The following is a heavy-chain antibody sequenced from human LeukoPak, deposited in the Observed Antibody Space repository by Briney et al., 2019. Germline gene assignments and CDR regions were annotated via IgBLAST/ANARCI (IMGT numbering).Heavy chain of an antibody. CDR1: GGSISSGDYY. J-gene: IGHJ5*01. D-gene: IGHD1-1*01. Sequence: SETLSLTCTVSGGSISSGDYYWSWIRQPPGKGLEWIGYIYYSGNTYYNSSLQSRVIISIDTSQNQFSLKLSSVTAADTAVYYCARGGPTRYSYSFDSWGQGTLVTVSS. CDR3: ARGGPTRYSYSFDS. CDR2: IYYSGNT. V-gene: IGHV4-30-4*01.